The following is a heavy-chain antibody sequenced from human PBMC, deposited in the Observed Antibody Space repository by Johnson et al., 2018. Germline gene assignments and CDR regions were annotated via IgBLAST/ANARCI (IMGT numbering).Heavy chain of an antibody. J-gene: IGHJ3*01. Sequence: VQLQESGGGLVQPGESLRLSCAASGFTFSRYWLSWVRQAQGKGLAGVANINQDGSEKYHVDSVRGRFTSSRDNAKNTLYLQLNSLRPEDPAGHYCAKEFQERATAWYDSADVWGQGTMVTVSS. CDR3: AKEFQERATAWYDSADV. V-gene: IGHV3-7*01. CDR2: INQDGSEK. D-gene: IGHD3-16*01. CDR1: GFTFSRYW.